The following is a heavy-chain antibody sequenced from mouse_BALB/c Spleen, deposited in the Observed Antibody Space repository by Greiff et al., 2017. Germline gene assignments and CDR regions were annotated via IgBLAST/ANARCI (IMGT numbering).Heavy chain of an antibody. V-gene: IGHV5-17*02. D-gene: IGHD2-1*01. CDR2: ISSGSSTI. CDR3: AREGVYYGPYYAMDY. CDR1: GFTFSSFG. Sequence: DVMLVESGGGLVQPGGSRKLSCAASGFTFSSFGMHWVRQAPEKGLEWVAYISSGSSTIYYADTVKGRFTISRDNPKNTLFLQMTSLRSEDTAMYYCAREGVYYGPYYAMDYWGQGTSVTVSS. J-gene: IGHJ4*01.